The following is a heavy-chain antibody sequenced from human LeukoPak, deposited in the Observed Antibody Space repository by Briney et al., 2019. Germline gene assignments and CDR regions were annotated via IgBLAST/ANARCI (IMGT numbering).Heavy chain of an antibody. CDR2: IYYIGNT. Sequence: PSETLSLTCTVSGGSISSYYWSWIRQPPGKGLEWIGYIYYIGNTNYNPSLKSRVTISVDTSKNRFSLNLSSVTAADTAIYYCARHAVSASGITSSWFDPWGQGTLVTVSS. J-gene: IGHJ5*02. D-gene: IGHD6-13*01. V-gene: IGHV4-59*08. CDR3: ARHAVSASGITSSWFDP. CDR1: GGSISSYY.